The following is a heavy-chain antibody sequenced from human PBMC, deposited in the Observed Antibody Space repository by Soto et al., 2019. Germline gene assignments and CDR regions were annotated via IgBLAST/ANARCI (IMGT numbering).Heavy chain of an antibody. Sequence: SETLSLTCTVSGGSISSYYWSWIRQPPGKGLEWIGYIYYSGSTNYNPSLKSRVAISVDTSKNQFSLNLRSVTAADTDIYYCARGYNGGWYLNDYWGQGTLVT. CDR2: IYYSGST. D-gene: IGHD6-19*01. CDR1: GGSISSYY. J-gene: IGHJ4*02. CDR3: ARGYNGGWYLNDY. V-gene: IGHV4-59*01.